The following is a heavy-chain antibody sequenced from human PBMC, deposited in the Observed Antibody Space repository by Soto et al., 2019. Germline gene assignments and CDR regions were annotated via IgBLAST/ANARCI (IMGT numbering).Heavy chain of an antibody. CDR3: ARDFATAETPGDDFDY. CDR2: IDGDGTHI. V-gene: IGHV3-74*01. J-gene: IGHJ4*02. D-gene: IGHD4-17*01. Sequence: EVQLVESGGGLVQPGGSVRLSCAASGFTFSHYWMHWVRQVPGKGLLWVARIDGDGTHITYADFVKGRFTISRDNAKNTVGLQMNSVSAEDTAVYYCARDFATAETPGDDFDYWGQGTLLTVSS. CDR1: GFTFSHYW.